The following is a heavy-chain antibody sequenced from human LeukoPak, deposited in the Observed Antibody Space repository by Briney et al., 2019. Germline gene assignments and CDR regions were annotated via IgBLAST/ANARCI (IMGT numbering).Heavy chain of an antibody. Sequence: PGRSLRLSCAASGFTFNSHGMHWVRQAPGKGLEWVAVISYDGSNKYYADSVKGRFTISRDNSKNTLYLQMNSLRAEDTAVYYCAKEGHYDILTGPFDYWGQGTLVTVSS. D-gene: IGHD3-9*01. CDR3: AKEGHYDILTGPFDY. CDR1: GFTFNSHG. J-gene: IGHJ4*02. CDR2: ISYDGSNK. V-gene: IGHV3-30*18.